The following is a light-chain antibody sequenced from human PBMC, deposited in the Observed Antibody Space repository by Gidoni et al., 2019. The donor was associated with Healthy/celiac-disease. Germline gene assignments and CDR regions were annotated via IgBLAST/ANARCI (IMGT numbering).Light chain of an antibody. Sequence: DIQMTQPPSSLSASVGDRVTITCRASQSISSSSNWYQQKPGKAPKLLIYAASSRQSGVPSRFSGSGSGTDFTLTISSLQPEDVAAYYCQQSHSTPLGFGPXTKVDIK. V-gene: IGKV1-39*01. CDR2: AAS. CDR3: QQSHSTPLG. J-gene: IGKJ3*01. CDR1: QSISSS.